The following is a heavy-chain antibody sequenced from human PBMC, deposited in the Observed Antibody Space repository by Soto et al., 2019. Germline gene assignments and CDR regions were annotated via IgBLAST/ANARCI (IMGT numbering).Heavy chain of an antibody. CDR3: ARRYGGNFAY. D-gene: IGHD1-26*01. Sequence: QVQLQESGPGLVKPSETLSLTCTVYGGSLNNYYWSWIRQPPGKGLEWIGYIYYSGSTNYNPSLKRRVTISVDTSKNQFSLKLSSVTAADTAVYYCARRYGGNFAYWGQGTLVTVSS. J-gene: IGHJ4*02. V-gene: IGHV4-59*01. CDR1: GGSLNNYY. CDR2: IYYSGST.